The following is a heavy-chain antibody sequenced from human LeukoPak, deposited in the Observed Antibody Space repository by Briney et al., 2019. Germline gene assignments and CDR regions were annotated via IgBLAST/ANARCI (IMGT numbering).Heavy chain of an antibody. D-gene: IGHD5-12*01. CDR2: ISYDGSNK. CDR1: GFTFSSYA. V-gene: IGHV3-30-3*01. Sequence: GGSLRLSCEASGFTFSSYAMHWVRQAPGKGLEWVAVISYDGSNKYYADSVKGRFTISRDNSKNTLYLQMNSLRAEDTAVYYCARGRYSGYDFDYWGQGTLVTVSS. J-gene: IGHJ4*02. CDR3: ARGRYSGYDFDY.